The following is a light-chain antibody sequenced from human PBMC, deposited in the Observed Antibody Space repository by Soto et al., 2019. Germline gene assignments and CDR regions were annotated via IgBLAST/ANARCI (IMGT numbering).Light chain of an antibody. CDR1: SSDVGGYNY. J-gene: IGLJ1*01. Sequence: QSALTQPASVSGSPGQSITISCTGTSSDVGGYNYVSWYQHHPGKAPKLMIYEVVNRPSGVSNRFSGSKSGITASLTISGLHSQDEADYYCTSYTSSSPLVFGTGTKLTV. V-gene: IGLV2-14*01. CDR3: TSYTSSSPLV. CDR2: EVV.